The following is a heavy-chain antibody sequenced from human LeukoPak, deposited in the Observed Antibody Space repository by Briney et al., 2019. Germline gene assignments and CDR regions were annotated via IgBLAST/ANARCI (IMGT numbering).Heavy chain of an antibody. D-gene: IGHD1-26*01. J-gene: IGHJ4*02. CDR3: ASIRGTFGY. CDR2: TRNKANSYIT. V-gene: IGHV3-72*01. Sequence: SGGSLRLSCAASGFTFSDHFLDWVRQAPGKGLEWVGRTRNKANSYITEYAASVNGRFTISRDDSKNSLYLQMSSLKTDDTAMYYCASIRGTFGYWGQGTLVTVSS. CDR1: GFTFSDHF.